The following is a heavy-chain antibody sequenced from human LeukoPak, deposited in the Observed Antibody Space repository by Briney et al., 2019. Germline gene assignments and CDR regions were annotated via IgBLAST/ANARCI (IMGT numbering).Heavy chain of an antibody. CDR2: ISSSSSYI. V-gene: IGHV3-21*01. Sequence: KPGGSLRLSCVASGFTFSSYSMNWVRQAPGKGLEWVSSISSSSSYIYYADSVKGRFTISRDNAKNSLYLQMNSLRAEDTAVYYCAAYRLGYCSGGSCYSSDYWGQGTLVTVSS. CDR3: AAYRLGYCSGGSCYSSDY. CDR1: GFTFSSYS. D-gene: IGHD2-15*01. J-gene: IGHJ4*02.